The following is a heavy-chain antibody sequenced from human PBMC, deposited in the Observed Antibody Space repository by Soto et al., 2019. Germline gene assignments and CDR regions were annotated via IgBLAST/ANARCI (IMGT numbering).Heavy chain of an antibody. V-gene: IGHV4-30-4*01. J-gene: IGHJ4*02. D-gene: IGHD3-22*01. Sequence: QVQLQESGPGLVKPSQTLSLTCTVSGGSISSGDYYWSWIRQPPGKGLEWIGYIYYSGSTYYNPSLKSRVTLSVDTSKNQFSLKLSSVTAADTAVYYCARAYYYDSSGYPGYFDYWGQGTLVTVSS. CDR1: GGSISSGDYY. CDR3: ARAYYYDSSGYPGYFDY. CDR2: IYYSGST.